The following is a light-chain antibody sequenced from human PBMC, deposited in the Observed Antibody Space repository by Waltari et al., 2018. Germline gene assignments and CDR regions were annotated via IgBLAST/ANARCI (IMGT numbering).Light chain of an antibody. Sequence: QPVLTQPPSVSASPGASVPLTRTLRRGYKDSSLAWLQRTTGKGPPVVMRVGATGKDLMKGDGVPDRFSGSKSANTASLTISGLQAEDEADYYCSSYTRRSYWVFGGGTQLTVL. CDR2: VGATGKDL. CDR3: SSYTRRSYWV. J-gene: IGLJ3*02. CDR1: RGYKDSS. V-gene: IGLV9-49*03.